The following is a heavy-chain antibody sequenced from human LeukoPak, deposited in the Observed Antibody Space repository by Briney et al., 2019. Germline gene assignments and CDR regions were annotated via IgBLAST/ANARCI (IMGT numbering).Heavy chain of an antibody. CDR1: GHTFTSYY. CDR3: ARGKRIGSGSYVY. D-gene: IGHD1-26*01. V-gene: IGHV1-46*01. CDR2: INPSGGSA. J-gene: IGHJ4*02. Sequence: ASVKVSCKASGHTFTSYYMHWVRQAPGQGLEWMGIINPSGGSASYAQKFQGRVTMTRDTSMSTVYMELSSLRSEDTAVYYCARGKRIGSGSYVYWGQGTLVTVSS.